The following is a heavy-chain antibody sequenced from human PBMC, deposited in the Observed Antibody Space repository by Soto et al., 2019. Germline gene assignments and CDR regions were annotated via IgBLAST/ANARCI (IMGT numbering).Heavy chain of an antibody. D-gene: IGHD5-18*01. CDR2: IYADGRT. V-gene: IGHV3-66*01. Sequence: GSLRLSCAASGFAFISDYMSWVRQAPGKGLEWVSVIYADGRTFYADSVKGTFTISRDGSKNTLYLQMNSLRVEDTAVYYCARKKGYNFGYFYYGMAVWGQGATDSGSS. CDR3: ARKKGYNFGYFYYGMAV. J-gene: IGHJ6*01. CDR1: GFAFISDY.